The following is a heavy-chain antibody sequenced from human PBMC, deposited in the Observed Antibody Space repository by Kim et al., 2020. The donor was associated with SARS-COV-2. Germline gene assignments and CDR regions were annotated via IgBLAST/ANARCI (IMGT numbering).Heavy chain of an antibody. Sequence: GGSLRLSCAASGFTFGDYAMHWVRQAPGKGLEGVSGFSWNSGSIGYADSVKGRFTISRDNAKNSLYLQMNSLRAEDTALYYCAKDRREWLSYYYYYYMDVWGKGTTVTVSS. D-gene: IGHD3-3*01. CDR2: FSWNSGSI. CDR3: AKDRREWLSYYYYYYMDV. V-gene: IGHV3-9*01. CDR1: GFTFGDYA. J-gene: IGHJ6*03.